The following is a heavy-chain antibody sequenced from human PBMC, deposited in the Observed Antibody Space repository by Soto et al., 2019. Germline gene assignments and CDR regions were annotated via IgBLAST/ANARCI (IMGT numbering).Heavy chain of an antibody. CDR3: ARVVVVPAADHYFDY. CDR1: GGSISSSNW. D-gene: IGHD2-2*01. V-gene: IGHV4-4*02. J-gene: IGHJ4*02. Sequence: SETLSLTCAVSGGSISSSNWWSWVRQTPGNGLEWIGEVYHRGSTNYNPSLKSRVTISLDTSKNQFSLKLSSVTAADTAVYYCARVVVVPAADHYFDYWGQGTLVTVSS. CDR2: VYHRGST.